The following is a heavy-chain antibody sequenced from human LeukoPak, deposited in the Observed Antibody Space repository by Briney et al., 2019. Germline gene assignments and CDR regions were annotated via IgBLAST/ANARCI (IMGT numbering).Heavy chain of an antibody. D-gene: IGHD2-2*03. CDR1: GYSFTSYC. V-gene: IGHV5-51*01. CDR2: IYPGDSDT. J-gene: IGHJ6*02. CDR3: ARHGSTSGYYYYGMDV. Sequence: GESLKISCKGSGYSFTSYCIGWVRQMPGKGLEWMGIIYPGDSDTRYSPSFQGRVTISADKSISTVYLQWSSLKASDTAIYYCARHGSTSGYYYYGMDVWGQGTTVTVSS.